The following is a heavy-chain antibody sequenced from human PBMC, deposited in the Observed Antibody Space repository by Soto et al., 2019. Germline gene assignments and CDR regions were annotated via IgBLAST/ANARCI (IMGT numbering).Heavy chain of an antibody. CDR2: IIPILGIA. Sequence: QVPLVQSGAEVKKPGSSVKVSCKASGGTFSSYTISWVRQAPGQGLEWMGRIIPILGIANYAQKFQGRVTITADKSTSTAYMELSSLRSEDTAVYYCARDRGRDIVVVPAALDYWGQGTLVTVSS. CDR3: ARDRGRDIVVVPAALDY. D-gene: IGHD2-2*01. J-gene: IGHJ4*02. CDR1: GGTFSSYT. V-gene: IGHV1-69*08.